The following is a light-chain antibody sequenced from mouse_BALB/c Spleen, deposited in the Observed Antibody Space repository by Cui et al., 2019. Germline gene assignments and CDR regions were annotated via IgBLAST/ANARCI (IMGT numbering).Light chain of an antibody. CDR2: GAS. CDR1: ENVGTY. CDR3: GQSYSYPT. Sequence: NIVMTQSPKSMSMSVGERLTLSCKASENVGTYVSWYQQKPEQSPKLLIYGASNRYTGVPDRFTGSGSATDFTLTISSVQAEDLADYHCGQSYSYPTFGGGTKLEIK. V-gene: IGKV6-20*01. J-gene: IGKJ2*01.